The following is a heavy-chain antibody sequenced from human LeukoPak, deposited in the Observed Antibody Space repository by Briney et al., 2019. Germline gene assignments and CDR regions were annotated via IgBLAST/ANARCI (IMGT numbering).Heavy chain of an antibody. CDR1: GGSFSGYY. CDR2: INHSGST. Sequence: SETLSLTCAVYGGSFSGYYWSWVRQPPGKGVEWVGEINHSGSTNYNPSLKRRVTISVDTSKNHFSLKLSSVTAADTAVYYCARGEYSGYYDYWGQGTLVTVSS. V-gene: IGHV4-34*01. D-gene: IGHD5-12*01. CDR3: ARGEYSGYYDY. J-gene: IGHJ4*02.